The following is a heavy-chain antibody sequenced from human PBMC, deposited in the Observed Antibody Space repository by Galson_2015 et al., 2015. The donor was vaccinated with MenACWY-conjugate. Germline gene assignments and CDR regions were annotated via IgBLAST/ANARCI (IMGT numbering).Heavy chain of an antibody. CDR2: IYYSGST. D-gene: IGHD6-19*01. J-gene: IGHJ4*02. CDR1: GGSISSSSYY. V-gene: IGHV4-39*07. Sequence: SETLSLTCTVSGGSISSSSYYWGWIRQPPGKGLEWIGNIYYSGSTYYNPSLKSRVTISVDTSKNQFSLKLSSVTAADTAVYYCARTRIAVADYFDCWGQGTLVTVSS. CDR3: ARTRIAVADYFDC.